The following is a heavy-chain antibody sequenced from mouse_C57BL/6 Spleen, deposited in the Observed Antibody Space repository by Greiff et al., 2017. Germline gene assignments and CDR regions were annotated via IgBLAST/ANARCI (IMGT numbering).Heavy chain of an antibody. V-gene: IGHV3-6*01. J-gene: IGHJ4*01. Sequence: EVKLVESGPGLVKPSQSLSLTCSVTGYSITSGYYWNWIRQFPGNKLEWMGYISYDGSNNYNPSLKNRISITRDTSKNQFFLKLNSVTTEDTATYYCARGTTGYAMDYWGQGTSVTVSS. CDR3: ARGTTGYAMDY. CDR2: ISYDGSN. D-gene: IGHD1-1*01. CDR1: GYSITSGYY.